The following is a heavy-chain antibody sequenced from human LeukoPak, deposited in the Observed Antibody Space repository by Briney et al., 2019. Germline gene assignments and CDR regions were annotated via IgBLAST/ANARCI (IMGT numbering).Heavy chain of an antibody. V-gene: IGHV3-7*01. CDR2: IHPHGREQ. CDR3: ASQSYARFDP. CDR1: GFSFSTKW. J-gene: IGHJ5*02. Sequence: GGFLRLSCAASGFSFSTKWMSWVRQAPGKGLEWVGNIHPHGREQYPVDSVKGRFTISRDNARNSLFLQMNSLRVEDTAVYYCASQSYARFDPWGQGTLVTVSS. D-gene: IGHD3-16*01.